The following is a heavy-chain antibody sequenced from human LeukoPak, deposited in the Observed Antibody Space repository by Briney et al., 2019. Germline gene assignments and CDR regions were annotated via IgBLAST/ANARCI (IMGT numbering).Heavy chain of an antibody. CDR3: ASGYSSSWYPGDYYYYMDV. J-gene: IGHJ6*03. D-gene: IGHD6-13*01. CDR1: GGTFSSYA. Sequence: GASVKVSCKASGGTFSSYAISWARQAPGQGLEWMGGIIPIFGTANYAQKFQGRVTITADKSTSTAYMELSSLRSEDTAVYYCASGYSSSWYPGDYYYYMDVWGKGTTVTVSS. CDR2: IIPIFGTA. V-gene: IGHV1-69*06.